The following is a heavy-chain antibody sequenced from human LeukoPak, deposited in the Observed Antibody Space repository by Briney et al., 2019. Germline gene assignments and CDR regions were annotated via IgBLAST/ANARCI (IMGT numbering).Heavy chain of an antibody. D-gene: IGHD5-24*01. V-gene: IGHV1-18*01. CDR2: ISAYNGNT. Sequence: GASVKVSCRASGYTFTSYGISWVRQAPGQGLEWMGWISAYNGNTNYAQKLQGRVTMTTDTSTSTAYMELRSLRSDDTAVYYCARVEASGGYNSPARPNYYYYYMDVWGKGTTVTVSS. CDR1: GYTFTSYG. CDR3: ARVEASGGYNSPARPNYYYYYMDV. J-gene: IGHJ6*03.